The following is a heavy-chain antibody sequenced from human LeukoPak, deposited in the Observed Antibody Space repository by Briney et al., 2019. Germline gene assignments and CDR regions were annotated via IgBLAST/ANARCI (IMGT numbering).Heavy chain of an antibody. CDR3: ARGRFTKRVVVIKDDAFDI. J-gene: IGHJ3*02. CDR1: GGSISSYC. D-gene: IGHD3-22*01. CDR2: IYTSGST. V-gene: IGHV4-4*07. Sequence: PSETLSLTCTVSGGSISSYCWSWIRQPAGKGLEWIGRIYTSGSTNYNPSLKSRVTISVDKSKNQFSLKLSSVTAADTAVYYCARGRFTKRVVVIKDDAFDIWGQGTMVTVSS.